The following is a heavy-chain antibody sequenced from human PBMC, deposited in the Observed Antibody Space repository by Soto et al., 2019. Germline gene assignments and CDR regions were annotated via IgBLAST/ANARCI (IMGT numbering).Heavy chain of an antibody. J-gene: IGHJ4*02. D-gene: IGHD2-2*02. Sequence: ASVKVSCKASGYTFTSYAMHWVRQAPGQRLEWMGWIDAGNGNTKYSQKFQGRVTITRDTSASTAYMELSSLRSEDTAVYYCARDPVVPAAIGEADYWGQGTLVTVSS. V-gene: IGHV1-3*01. CDR3: ARDPVVPAAIGEADY. CDR2: IDAGNGNT. CDR1: GYTFTSYA.